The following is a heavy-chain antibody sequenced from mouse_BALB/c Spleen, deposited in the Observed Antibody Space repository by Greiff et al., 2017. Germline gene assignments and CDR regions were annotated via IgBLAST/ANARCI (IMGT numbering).Heavy chain of an antibody. CDR2: IYPGSGNT. Sequence: QVQLQQPGPELVKPGASVKISCKASGYTFTDYYINWVKQKPGQGLEWIGWIYPGSGNTKYNEKFKGKATLTVDTSSSTAYMQLSSLTSEDTAVYFCARDDYYGSSFRYFDVWGAGTTVTVSS. J-gene: IGHJ1*01. V-gene: IGHV1-84*02. D-gene: IGHD1-1*01. CDR1: GYTFTDYY. CDR3: ARDDYYGSSFRYFDV.